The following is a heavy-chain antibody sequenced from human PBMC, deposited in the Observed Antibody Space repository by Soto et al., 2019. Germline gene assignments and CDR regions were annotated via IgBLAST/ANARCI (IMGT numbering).Heavy chain of an antibody. J-gene: IGHJ6*02. CDR1: GGTFSSYA. CDR2: IIPIFGTA. D-gene: IGHD3-22*01. CDR3: ARTITDYDSSGYYNYYGMDV. Sequence: QVQLVQSGAEVKKPGSSVKVSCKASGGTFSSYAISWVRQAPGQGLEWMGGIIPIFGTANYAQKFQGRVTITADESTSTEYMELSSLRSEDTAVYSGARTITDYDSSGYYNYYGMDVWGQGTTVAVSS. V-gene: IGHV1-69*01.